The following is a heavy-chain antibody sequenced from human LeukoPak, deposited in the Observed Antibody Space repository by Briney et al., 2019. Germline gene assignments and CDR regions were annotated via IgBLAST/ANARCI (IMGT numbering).Heavy chain of an antibody. CDR1: GFPFSSYA. J-gene: IGHJ4*02. V-gene: IGHV3-30-3*01. Sequence: PGGSLRLSCAASGFPFSSYAMHWVRQAPGKRLEWVAVISFDGSNKYYADSVKGRFTISRDDSKNTLFLQMNSLRAEDTAVYYCAKAPLGSYWGQGTLVTVSS. CDR3: AKAPLGSY. D-gene: IGHD3-10*01. CDR2: ISFDGSNK.